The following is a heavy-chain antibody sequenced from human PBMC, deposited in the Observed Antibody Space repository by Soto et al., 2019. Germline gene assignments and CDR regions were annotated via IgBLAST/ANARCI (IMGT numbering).Heavy chain of an antibody. CDR1: GFTFTSSA. D-gene: IGHD6-13*01. CDR2: IVVGSGNT. CDR3: AALPLYSSSRHY. J-gene: IGHJ4*02. Sequence: SVKVSCKASGFTFTSSAVQWVRQARGQRLEWIGWIVVGSGNTNYAQKFQERVTITRDMSTSTAYMELSSPRSEDTAVYYCAALPLYSSSRHYWGQGTLVTVSS. V-gene: IGHV1-58*01.